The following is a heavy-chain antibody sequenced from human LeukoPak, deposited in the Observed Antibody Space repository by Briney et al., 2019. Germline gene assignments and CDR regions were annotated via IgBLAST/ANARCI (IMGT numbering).Heavy chain of an antibody. CDR1: GFTFSNYW. J-gene: IGHJ3*02. CDR3: AKSNGYGLIDI. CDR2: VKPDGSEQ. D-gene: IGHD3-22*01. Sequence: GGSLRLSCAASGFTFSNYWMSWVRQAPGKGLEWVASVKPDGSEQYYVDSVKGRFTISRDNAKNSLYLQMNSLRAEDTAVYYCAKSNGYGLIDIWGQGTMVTVSS. V-gene: IGHV3-7*03.